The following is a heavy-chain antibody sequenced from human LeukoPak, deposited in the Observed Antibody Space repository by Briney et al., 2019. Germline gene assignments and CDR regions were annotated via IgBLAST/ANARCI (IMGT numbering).Heavy chain of an antibody. CDR1: GFTFSSYS. D-gene: IGHD3-22*01. Sequence: GGSLRLSCAASGFTFSSYSMNWVRQAPGKGLEWVSAISGSGGSTYYADSVKGRFTISRDNSKNTLYLQMNSLRAEDTAVYYCAKVGYYYDSSGSSHDAFDIWGQGTMVTVSS. V-gene: IGHV3-23*01. CDR2: ISGSGGST. J-gene: IGHJ3*02. CDR3: AKVGYYYDSSGSSHDAFDI.